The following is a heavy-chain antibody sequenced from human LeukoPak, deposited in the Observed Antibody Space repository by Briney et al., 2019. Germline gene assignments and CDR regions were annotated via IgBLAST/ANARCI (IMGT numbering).Heavy chain of an antibody. Sequence: PGGSLRLSCAASGFTFSSYGMSWVRQAPGKGLEWVSFIYSDNTHYSDSVKGRFTISRDNSKNTLYLQMNSLRAEDTAVYYCARDSSSDFDYWGQGTLVTVSP. D-gene: IGHD3-22*01. CDR3: ARDSSSDFDY. CDR2: IYSDNT. V-gene: IGHV3-53*01. CDR1: GFTFSSYG. J-gene: IGHJ4*02.